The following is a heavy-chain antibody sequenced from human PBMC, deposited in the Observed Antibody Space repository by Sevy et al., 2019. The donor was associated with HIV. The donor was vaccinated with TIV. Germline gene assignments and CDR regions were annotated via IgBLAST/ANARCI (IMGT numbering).Heavy chain of an antibody. Sequence: GGSLTLSCASSGFTFISHPMTWVRHAPGKGLEWVASISSSGCSTYYADSVKGRFTISRDNSKKMVDLQMNSLGVADTAVYFCAKEDFRGFDAWGQGTLVTVSS. CDR3: AKEDFRGFDA. CDR2: ISSSGCST. V-gene: IGHV3-23*01. D-gene: IGHD6-25*01. CDR1: GFTFISHP. J-gene: IGHJ5*02.